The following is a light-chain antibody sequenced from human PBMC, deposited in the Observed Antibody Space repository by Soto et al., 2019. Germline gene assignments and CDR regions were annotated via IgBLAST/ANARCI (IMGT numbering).Light chain of an antibody. CDR1: SGHSSYA. V-gene: IGLV4-69*01. CDR3: QTWGTGIRV. J-gene: IGLJ2*01. CDR2: LNSDGSH. Sequence: QSVLTQSPSASPSLGASVKLTCTLSSGHSSYALAWHQQQPEKGPRYLMKLNSDGSHSKGDGIPDRFSGSSSGAERYLTISSLQSEDEADYDCQTWGTGIRVVGGGTKLAVL.